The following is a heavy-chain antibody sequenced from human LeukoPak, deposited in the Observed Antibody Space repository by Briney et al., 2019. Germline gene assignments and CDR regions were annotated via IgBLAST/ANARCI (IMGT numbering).Heavy chain of an antibody. V-gene: IGHV1-46*01. CDR1: GYTFTSYY. CDR3: AKADSSGWYLAY. CDR2: INPSGGST. Sequence: ASVKVSCKASGYTFTSYYMHWVRQAPGQGLEWMGIINPSGGSTSYAQKFQGRVTMTRDTSTSTVYMELSSLRSEDTAVYYCAKADSSGWYLAYWGPGTLVTVSS. J-gene: IGHJ4*02. D-gene: IGHD6-19*01.